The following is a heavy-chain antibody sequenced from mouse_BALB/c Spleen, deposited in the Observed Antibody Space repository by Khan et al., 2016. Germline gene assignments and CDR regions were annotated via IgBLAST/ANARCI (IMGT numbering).Heavy chain of an antibody. CDR3: AGIYYGYYVGLYDAKDD. V-gene: IGHV9-3-1*01. Sequence: QIQLVQPGPELKKPGESVKISCKASGYTFTNYGMNWVKQAPGKGLKWMGWINTYTGGPTYADDFKGRFAFSLETSASTAYLQLINLTIEDTATDFCAGIYYGYYVGLYDAKDDWGQGTAVTVSS. CDR1: GYTFTNYG. J-gene: IGHJ4*01. D-gene: IGHD2-3*01. CDR2: INTYTGGP.